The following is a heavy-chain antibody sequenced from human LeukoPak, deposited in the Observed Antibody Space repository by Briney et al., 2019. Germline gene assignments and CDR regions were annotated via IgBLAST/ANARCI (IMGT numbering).Heavy chain of an antibody. D-gene: IGHD6-19*01. CDR3: ARVRSGWYGYYYYYMDV. Sequence: PSETLSLTCTVSGGSISSYYWSWIRQPPGKGLEWIGYVYYSGSTNYNPSLKSRVTISVDTSKNQFSLKLSSVTAADTAVYYCARVRSGWYGYYYYYMDVWGKGTTVTISS. CDR2: VYYSGST. J-gene: IGHJ6*03. CDR1: GGSISSYY. V-gene: IGHV4-59*01.